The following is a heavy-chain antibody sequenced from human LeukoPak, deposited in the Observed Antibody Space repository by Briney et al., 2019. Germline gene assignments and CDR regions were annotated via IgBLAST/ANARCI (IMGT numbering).Heavy chain of an antibody. J-gene: IGHJ4*02. CDR2: ISGSGTST. CDR3: ARGAHKRDDYGGFFDY. Sequence: PGGSLRLSCAASGFTFNNYAMSWVRQAPGKGLEWVSSISGSGTSTYYADSVKGRFTISRDNSKNTLYVQMNSLRAEDTAVYYCARGAHKRDDYGGFFDYWGQGTLVTVSS. D-gene: IGHD4-23*01. V-gene: IGHV3-23*01. CDR1: GFTFNNYA.